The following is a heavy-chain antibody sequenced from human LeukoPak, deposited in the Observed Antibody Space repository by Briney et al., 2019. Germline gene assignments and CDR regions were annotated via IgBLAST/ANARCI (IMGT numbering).Heavy chain of an antibody. CDR1: GFTFSSYA. D-gene: IGHD3-9*01. Sequence: EGSLRLSCAASGFTFSSYAMSWVRQAPGKGLEWVSAISGSGGSTYFADSVKGRFTISRDNSKNTLYLQMNSLRAEDTAVYYCAKDPLPIIDYWGQGTLVTVSS. J-gene: IGHJ4*02. CDR3: AKDPLPIIDY. CDR2: ISGSGGST. V-gene: IGHV3-23*01.